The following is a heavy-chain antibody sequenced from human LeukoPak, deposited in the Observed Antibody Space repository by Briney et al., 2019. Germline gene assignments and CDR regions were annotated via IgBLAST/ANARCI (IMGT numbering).Heavy chain of an antibody. CDR1: GFTFSSYA. CDR2: ISGSGGST. CDR3: AKGLVVITHLDY. D-gene: IGHD3-22*01. Sequence: GGSLILSCAASGFTFSSYAMSWVRQAPGKGLEWVSAISGSGGSTYYADSVKGRFTISRDNSKNTLYLQMNSLRAEDSAVYYCAKGLVVITHLDYWGQGTLVTVSS. J-gene: IGHJ4*02. V-gene: IGHV3-23*01.